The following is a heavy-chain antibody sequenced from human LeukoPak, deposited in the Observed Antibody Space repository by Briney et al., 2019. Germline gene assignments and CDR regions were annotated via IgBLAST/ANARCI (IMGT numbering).Heavy chain of an antibody. CDR2: IYYSGST. V-gene: IGHV4-39*07. CDR1: GGSISSSSYY. D-gene: IGHD6-13*01. J-gene: IGHJ4*02. CDR3: ARELSSSWFPFDY. Sequence: PSETLSLTCTVSGGSISSSSYYWGWIRQPPGKGLEWIGSIYYSGSTYYNPSLKSRVTISVDTSKNQFSLKLSSVTAADTAVYYCARELSSSWFPFDYWGQGTLVTVSS.